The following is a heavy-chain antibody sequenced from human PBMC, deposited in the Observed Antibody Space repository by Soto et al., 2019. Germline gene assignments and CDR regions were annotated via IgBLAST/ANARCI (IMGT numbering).Heavy chain of an antibody. CDR1: GVSITPYF. CDR3: ARHFDVDLSLDHDYFDL. V-gene: IGHV4-4*07. CDR2: IYASGRT. Sequence: QVQLQESGPGLVKPSETLSLTCTVSGVSITPYFWSWIRQPAGEAPEWLGHIYASGRTTYNPSLKSRVTMFVSQAQVSLRLTFVTAADTAVYYCARHFDVDLSLDHDYFDLWGRGALVTVSS. J-gene: IGHJ2*01. D-gene: IGHD3-9*01.